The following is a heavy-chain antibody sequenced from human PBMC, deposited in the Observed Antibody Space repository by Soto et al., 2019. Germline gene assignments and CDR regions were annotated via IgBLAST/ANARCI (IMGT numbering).Heavy chain of an antibody. J-gene: IGHJ6*03. D-gene: IGHD3-10*01. CDR1: GGTFSSYT. V-gene: IGHV1-69*02. Sequence: SVKVSCKASGGTFSSYTISWVRQAPGQGLEWMGRIIPILGIANYAQKFQGRVTITADKSTSTAYMELSSLRSEDTAVYYCARKGIAMVRGVVKTYYYYYMDVWGKGTTVTVSS. CDR2: IIPILGIA. CDR3: ARKGIAMVRGVVKTYYYYYMDV.